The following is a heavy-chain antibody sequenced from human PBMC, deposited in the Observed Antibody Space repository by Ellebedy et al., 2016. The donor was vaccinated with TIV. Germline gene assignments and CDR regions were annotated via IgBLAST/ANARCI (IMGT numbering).Heavy chain of an antibody. J-gene: IGHJ6*04. V-gene: IGHV3-7*01. CDR1: GFTFSNYW. Sequence: GESLKISCAASGFTFSNYWMHRVRQAPGRGLEWVANIKQDESEKYYVDSVKGRFTISRDNAKNSLYLQMNSLRVEDTAVYYCGRAMDVWGKGTTVTVSS. CDR3: GRAMDV. CDR2: IKQDESEK.